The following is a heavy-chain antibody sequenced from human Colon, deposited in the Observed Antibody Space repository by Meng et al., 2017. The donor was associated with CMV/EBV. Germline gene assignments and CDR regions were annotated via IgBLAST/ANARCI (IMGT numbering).Heavy chain of an antibody. J-gene: IGHJ6*02. CDR3: ARDYTSGYYPYYYYGMDV. D-gene: IGHD3-3*01. CDR2: IYYSGST. CDR1: GGSVSSGSYY. Sequence: SETLSLTCTVSGGSVSSGSYYWSWIRQPPGKGLEWIGYIYYSGSTNYNPSLKSRVTISVDTSKNQFSLKLSSVTAADTVVYYCARDYTSGYYPYYYYGMDVWGQGTTVTVSS. V-gene: IGHV4-61*01.